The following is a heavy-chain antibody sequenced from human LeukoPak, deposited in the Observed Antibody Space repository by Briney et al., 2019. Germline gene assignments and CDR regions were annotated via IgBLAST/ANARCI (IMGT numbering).Heavy chain of an antibody. Sequence: KPSETLSLTCTASGGSISSSSYYWGWIRQPPGKGLEWIGSIYYSGSTYYNPSLKSRVTISVDTSKNQFSLKLSSVTAADTAVYYCARAGRRHNWFDPWGQGTLVTVSS. CDR1: GGSISSSSYY. J-gene: IGHJ5*02. CDR2: IYYSGST. CDR3: ARAGRRHNWFDP. V-gene: IGHV4-39*07. D-gene: IGHD1-26*01.